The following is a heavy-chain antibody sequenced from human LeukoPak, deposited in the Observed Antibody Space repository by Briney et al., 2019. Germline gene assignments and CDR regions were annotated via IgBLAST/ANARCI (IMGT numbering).Heavy chain of an antibody. Sequence: GGSLRLSCAASGFTFNYYAMSWVRQAPGKGLEWLANIKQDGSEKYYLDSVKGRFTISRDNAKNSLYLQMNSLRAEDTSVYYCVRDVSGSSYGDYWGQGTLVTVSS. CDR3: VRDVSGSSYGDY. CDR2: IKQDGSEK. CDR1: GFTFNYYA. J-gene: IGHJ4*02. D-gene: IGHD5-18*01. V-gene: IGHV3-7*01.